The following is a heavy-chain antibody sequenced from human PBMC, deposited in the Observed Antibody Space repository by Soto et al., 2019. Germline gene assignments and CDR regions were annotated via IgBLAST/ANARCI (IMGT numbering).Heavy chain of an antibody. CDR1: GAFINIEGYY. Sequence: QVQLQESGPGLGKTSQSLSLTCTVTGAFINIEGYYWSWIRQHPVKGLEWIGYIYYTWSTFSNPALGSRVSIPQDASQNQFSLQLTSVTAADTAVYFCVRVHHCDIKYYADVWGKGTTDTVSS. CDR2: IYYTWST. CDR3: VRVHHCDIKYYADV. V-gene: IGHV4-31*03. D-gene: IGHD1-26*01. J-gene: IGHJ6*03.